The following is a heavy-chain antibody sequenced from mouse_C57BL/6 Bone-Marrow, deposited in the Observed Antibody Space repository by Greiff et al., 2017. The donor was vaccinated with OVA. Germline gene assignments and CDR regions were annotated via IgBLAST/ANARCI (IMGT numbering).Heavy chain of an antibody. CDR1: GYTFTSYW. J-gene: IGHJ2*01. V-gene: IGHV1-69*01. CDR2: IDPSDSYT. D-gene: IGHD4-1*01. CDR3: ALTGTGDY. Sequence: VQLQQSGAELVMPGASVKLSCKASGYTFTSYWMHWVKQRPGQGLEWIGEIDPSDSYTNYNQKFKGKSTLTVDKSSSTAYMQLSSLTSEDSAVYYCALTGTGDYWGQGTTLTVSS.